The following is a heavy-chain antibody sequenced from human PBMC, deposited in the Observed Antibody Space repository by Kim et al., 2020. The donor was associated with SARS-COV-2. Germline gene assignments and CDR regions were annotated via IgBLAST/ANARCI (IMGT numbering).Heavy chain of an antibody. J-gene: IGHJ4*02. CDR3: ATHLRYFDWLLLAPPDY. CDR1: GFTFRSYG. V-gene: IGHV3-30*03. D-gene: IGHD3-9*01. Sequence: GGSLRLSCEASGFTFRSYGMHWVRQAPGKGLEWVAGISYDGSNKYYADSVKGRFTMSRDNSKNTLYLQMNSLRAEDTAVYYCATHLRYFDWLLLAPPDYWGQGTLVTVSS. CDR2: ISYDGSNK.